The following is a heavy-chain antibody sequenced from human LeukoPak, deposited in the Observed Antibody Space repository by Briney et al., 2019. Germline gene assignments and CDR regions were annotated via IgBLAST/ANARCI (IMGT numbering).Heavy chain of an antibody. CDR1: GFIFSYYD. J-gene: IGHJ6*02. CDR3: VRGGPGYCSGTSCYFYFNALDV. Sequence: GGSLRLSCAASGFIFSYYDMHWVRQATGKGLEWVSLISVAGDTYYQGSVKGRFTISREDAQNSLYLQMNNLRAGDTAVYYCVRGGPGYCSGTSCYFYFNALDVWGHASTVTVSS. CDR2: ISVAGDT. V-gene: IGHV3-13*04. D-gene: IGHD2-2*03.